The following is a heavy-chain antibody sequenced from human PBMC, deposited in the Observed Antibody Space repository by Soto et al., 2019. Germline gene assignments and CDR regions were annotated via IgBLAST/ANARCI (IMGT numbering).Heavy chain of an antibody. CDR2: INPSGGST. Sequence: ASVKVSCKASRYTFTNFYIHWLRQAPGQGLEWMGIINPSGGSTTYPQKFQGRVTMTRDTSTSTVHMELITLRSDDTAVYYCARPPGSRPLGVWGHGPTFTV. V-gene: IGHV1-46*01. CDR1: RYTFTNFY. D-gene: IGHD3-10*01. CDR3: ARPPGSRPLGV. J-gene: IGHJ6*02.